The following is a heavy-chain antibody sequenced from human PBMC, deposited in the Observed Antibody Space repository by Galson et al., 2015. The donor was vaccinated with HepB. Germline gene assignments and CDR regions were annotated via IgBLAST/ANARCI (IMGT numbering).Heavy chain of an antibody. J-gene: IGHJ4*02. Sequence: LRLSCAASGFTFSDYTMNWVRQAPAKGLEWVSYISGFSSTMYYADSVKGRFTISRDNAKNSLYLQMNSLRAEDTAVYYCARDLARPDYWGQGTLVTVSS. CDR2: ISGFSSTM. CDR3: ARDLARPDY. CDR1: GFTFSDYT. V-gene: IGHV3-48*01.